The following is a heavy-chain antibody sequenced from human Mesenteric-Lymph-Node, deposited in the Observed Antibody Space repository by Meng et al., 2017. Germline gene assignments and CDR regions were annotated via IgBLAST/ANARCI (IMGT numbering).Heavy chain of an antibody. D-gene: IGHD2-2*02. Sequence: SETLSLTCAVYGGSFSGYYWSWIRQPPGKGLEWIGEINHSGSTNYNPSLKSRVTISVDTSKNQFSLKLSSVTAADTAVYYCARVRYPNYYYYGMDVWGQGTMVTVSS. CDR3: ARVRYPNYYYYGMDV. J-gene: IGHJ6*02. CDR1: GGSFSGYY. V-gene: IGHV4-34*01. CDR2: INHSGST.